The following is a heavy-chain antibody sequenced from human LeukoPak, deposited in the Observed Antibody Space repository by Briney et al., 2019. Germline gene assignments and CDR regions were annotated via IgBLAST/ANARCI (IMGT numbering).Heavy chain of an antibody. D-gene: IGHD3-10*01. Sequence: PSETLSLTCTVSGGSISSYYWSWIRQPPGKGLEWIGYIYYSGSTNYNPSLKSRVTISVDTSKNQFSLKLSSVTAADTAVYYCARGATYYYGSGSYYTVWGQGTLVTVSS. CDR2: IYYSGST. J-gene: IGHJ4*02. CDR3: ARGATYYYGSGSYYTV. CDR1: GGSISSYY. V-gene: IGHV4-59*01.